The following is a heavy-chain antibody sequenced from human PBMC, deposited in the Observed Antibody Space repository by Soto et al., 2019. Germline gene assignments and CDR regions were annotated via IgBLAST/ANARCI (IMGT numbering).Heavy chain of an antibody. J-gene: IGHJ6*03. D-gene: IGHD1-26*01. Sequence: EVQLVESGGGLVQPGGSLILSCAASGFSFSIYWMHWVRQAPGKGLVWVSRIITDGSSTSYADSVKGRFTISRDNAKNTLYLKMNSMRAEDTAVYYCATGLSTRGYYMDAWGKGTTVTVSS. V-gene: IGHV3-74*01. CDR3: ATGLSTRGYYMDA. CDR2: IITDGSST. CDR1: GFSFSIYW.